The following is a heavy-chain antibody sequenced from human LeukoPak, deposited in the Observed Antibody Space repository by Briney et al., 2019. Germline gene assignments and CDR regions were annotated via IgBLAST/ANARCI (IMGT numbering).Heavy chain of an antibody. V-gene: IGHV1-8*02. CDR2: MNPNSGNT. CDR3: ARGRAFLGQWLVQTRGEFDY. D-gene: IGHD6-19*01. Sequence: ASVTVSCKASGGTFSSYAISWVRQAPGQGLEWMGWMNPNSGNTGYAQKFQGRVTMTRNTSISTAYMELSSLRSEDTAVYYCARGRAFLGQWLVQTRGEFDYWGQGTLVTVSS. J-gene: IGHJ4*02. CDR1: GGTFSSYA.